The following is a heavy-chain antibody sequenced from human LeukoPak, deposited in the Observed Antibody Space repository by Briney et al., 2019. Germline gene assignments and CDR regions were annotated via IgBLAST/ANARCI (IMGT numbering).Heavy chain of an antibody. D-gene: IGHD1-26*01. Sequence: SVKVSCKASGGTFSSYAISWARQAPGQGLEWMGGIIPIFGTANYAQKFQGRVTITTDESTSTAYMELSSLRSEDTAVYYCARSGLGPTAQTGIVHPWGQGTLVTVSS. J-gene: IGHJ5*02. CDR2: IIPIFGTA. CDR1: GGTFSSYA. CDR3: ARSGLGPTAQTGIVHP. V-gene: IGHV1-69*05.